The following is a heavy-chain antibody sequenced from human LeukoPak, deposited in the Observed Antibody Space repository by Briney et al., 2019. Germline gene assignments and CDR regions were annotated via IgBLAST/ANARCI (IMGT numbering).Heavy chain of an antibody. CDR1: GSTFSSYA. CDR2: ISGSGGST. Sequence: GGSLRLSCAASGSTFSSYAMSWVRQAPGKGLEWVSAISGSGGSTYYADSVKGRYTISRDNSKNTLYLQMNSLRAEDTAVYYCAKTSDSGSYYSDFDYWGQGTLVTVSS. J-gene: IGHJ4*02. CDR3: AKTSDSGSYYSDFDY. V-gene: IGHV3-23*01. D-gene: IGHD1-26*01.